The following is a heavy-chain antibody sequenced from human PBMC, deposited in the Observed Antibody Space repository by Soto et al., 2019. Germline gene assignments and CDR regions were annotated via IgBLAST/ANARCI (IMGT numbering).Heavy chain of an antibody. V-gene: IGHV4-59*08. D-gene: IGHD1-1*01. J-gene: IGHJ4*02. Sequence: SETLSLTCTVSGGPISSYYWSWIRQPPGKGLEWIGYIYYSGTTNYNPSLKSRVTISVDTSKNQFSLRLSSVTAADTAVYYCARHSRGIQLSFDYWGQGTLVTVSS. CDR3: ARHSRGIQLSFDY. CDR2: IYYSGTT. CDR1: GGPISSYY.